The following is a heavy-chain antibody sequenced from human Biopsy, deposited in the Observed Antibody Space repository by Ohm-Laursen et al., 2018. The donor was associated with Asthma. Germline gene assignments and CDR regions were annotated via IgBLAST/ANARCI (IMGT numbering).Heavy chain of an antibody. J-gene: IGHJ4*02. CDR2: MYHSGSP. Sequence: SETLSLTCPVSGGSITSSSYYWGWIRQPPGKGMEWIGSMYHSGSPYYHPSLKSRATISVDTSKNQLSLKMSSVTAADTAVYFCVRHQYSSSWSTFDYWGQGALATVSS. D-gene: IGHD3-22*01. CDR3: VRHQYSSSWSTFDY. CDR1: GGSITSSSYY. V-gene: IGHV4-39*01.